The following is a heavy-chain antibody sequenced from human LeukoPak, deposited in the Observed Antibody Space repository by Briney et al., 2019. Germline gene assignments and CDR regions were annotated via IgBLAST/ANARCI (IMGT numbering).Heavy chain of an antibody. V-gene: IGHV3-21*01. Sequence: GGSLRLSCAASGFTFSSYSMNWVRQAPGKGLEWVSSISSSSSYIYYADSVKGRFTISRDNAKNSRYLQMNSLRAEDTAVYYCARPWLQGKRYYFDYWGQGTLVTVSS. CDR3: ARPWLQGKRYYFDY. J-gene: IGHJ4*02. CDR1: GFTFSSYS. CDR2: ISSSSSYI. D-gene: IGHD5-24*01.